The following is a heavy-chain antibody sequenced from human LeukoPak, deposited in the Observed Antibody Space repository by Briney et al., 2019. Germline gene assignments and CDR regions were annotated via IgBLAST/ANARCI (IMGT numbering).Heavy chain of an antibody. CDR2: IYYSGST. D-gene: IGHD4-11*01. J-gene: IGHJ6*03. CDR3: AREKGGGTVTTNYYYYMDV. CDR1: GGSISSSSYY. V-gene: IGHV4-39*07. Sequence: SETLSLTCNVSGGSISSSSYYWGWIRQPPGKGLEWIGSIYYSGSTYYNPSLKSRVTISVDTSKNQFSLKLSSVTAADTAVYYCAREKGGGTVTTNYYYYMDVWGKGTTVTVSS.